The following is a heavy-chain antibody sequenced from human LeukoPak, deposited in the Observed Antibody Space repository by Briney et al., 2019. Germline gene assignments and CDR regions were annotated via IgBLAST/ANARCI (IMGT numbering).Heavy chain of an antibody. CDR1: GFTFSAYD. J-gene: IGHJ3*02. CDR2: TSRSSGA. D-gene: IGHD2-2*03. Sequence: QAGGSLRLXCVGSGFTFSAYDMQWVRPAPGKGLEWVSGTSRSSGAHYTDSVKGRFTISRDNSKDTLYLQMDSLRAEDTAVYYCAQGGYFAFDMWGQGTMVTVSS. CDR3: AQGGYFAFDM. V-gene: IGHV3-23*01.